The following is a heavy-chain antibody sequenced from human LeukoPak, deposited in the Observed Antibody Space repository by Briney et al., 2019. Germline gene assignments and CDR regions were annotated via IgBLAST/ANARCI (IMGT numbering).Heavy chain of an antibody. CDR3: ARDSGVGGNYDSSGHDY. Sequence: ASVKVSCKASGGTFSSYAISWVRQAPGQGLEWMGGIIPIFGTANYAQKFQGRVTITTDESTSTAYMVLSSLRSEDTAVYYCARDSGVGGNYDSSGHDYWGQGTLVTVSS. V-gene: IGHV1-69*05. D-gene: IGHD3-22*01. CDR2: IIPIFGTA. J-gene: IGHJ4*02. CDR1: GGTFSSYA.